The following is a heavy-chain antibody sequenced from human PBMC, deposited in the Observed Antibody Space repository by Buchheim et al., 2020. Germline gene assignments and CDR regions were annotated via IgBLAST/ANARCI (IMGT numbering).Heavy chain of an antibody. V-gene: IGHV4-59*01. CDR1: GGSISSYY. CDR2: IYYSGST. D-gene: IGHD3-10*01. CDR3: ARDKSVPMLRGAPHWFDP. Sequence: QVQLQESGPGLVKPSETLSLTCTVSGGSISSYYWSWIRQPPGKGLEWIGYIYYSGSTNYNPSLKSRVTISVDTYKNQFSLKLSSVTAADTAVYYCARDKSVPMLRGAPHWFDPWGQGTL. J-gene: IGHJ5*02.